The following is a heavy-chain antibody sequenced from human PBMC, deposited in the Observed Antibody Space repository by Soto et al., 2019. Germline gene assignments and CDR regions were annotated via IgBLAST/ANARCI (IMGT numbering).Heavy chain of an antibody. CDR1: GFTFSSND. D-gene: IGHD2-21*01. J-gene: IGHJ3*01. V-gene: IGHV3-53*01. CDR2: IYSGGST. CDR3: ATRPLFPGAP. Sequence: EVQLVESGGGLIQPGGSLRLSCAASGFTFSSNDMNWVRQAPGKGLEWVSLIYSGGSTYYADSVKGRFTISRDNSKNTLYLQMSSLIAEDKGGYYCATRPLFPGAPWGKGTIVTVSS.